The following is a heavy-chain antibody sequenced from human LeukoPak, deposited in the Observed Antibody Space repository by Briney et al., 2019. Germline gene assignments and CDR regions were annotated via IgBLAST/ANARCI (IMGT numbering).Heavy chain of an antibody. CDR2: INPSGGST. Sequence: ASVKVSCKASGYTFTSYYMHWVRQAPGQGLEWMGIINPSGGSTSYAQKFQGRVTMTRDTSTSTVYMELSSLRSEDTAVYYCARARDMTTVTKEGWFAFDIWGQGTMVTVSS. V-gene: IGHV1-46*01. CDR1: GYTFTSYY. D-gene: IGHD4-17*01. CDR3: ARARDMTTVTKEGWFAFDI. J-gene: IGHJ3*02.